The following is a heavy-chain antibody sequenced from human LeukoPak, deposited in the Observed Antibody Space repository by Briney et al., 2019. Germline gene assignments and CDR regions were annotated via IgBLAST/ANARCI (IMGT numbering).Heavy chain of an antibody. CDR3: AREAYNSGDRYFDY. V-gene: IGHV3-11*04. CDR2: ISSSGSTI. J-gene: IGHJ4*02. CDR1: GFIFSNYA. Sequence: GGSLRLSCEVSGFIFSNYAMSWIRQAPGKGLEWVSYISSSGSTIYYADSVKGRFTISRDNAKNTLYLHMNSLRAEDTAVYYCAREAYNSGDRYFDYWGQGTLVTVSS. D-gene: IGHD1-1*01.